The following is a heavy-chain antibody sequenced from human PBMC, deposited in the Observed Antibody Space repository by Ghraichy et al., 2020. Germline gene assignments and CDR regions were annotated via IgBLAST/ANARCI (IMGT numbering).Heavy chain of an antibody. J-gene: IGHJ6*02. CDR2: IIPIFGTA. V-gene: IGHV1-69*13. Sequence: SVKVSCKASGGTFSSYAISWVRQAPGQGLEWMGGIIPIFGTANYAQKFQGRVTITADESTSTAYMELSSLRSEDTAVYYCARAPPAARSYYYYYYGMDVWGQGTTVTVSS. CDR3: ARAPPAARSYYYYYYGMDV. CDR1: GGTFSSYA. D-gene: IGHD6-6*01.